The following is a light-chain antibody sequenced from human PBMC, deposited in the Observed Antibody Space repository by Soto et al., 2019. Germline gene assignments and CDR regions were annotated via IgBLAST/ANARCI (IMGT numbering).Light chain of an antibody. CDR1: QGVRND. CDR2: DAS. J-gene: IGKJ1*01. V-gene: IGKV1-17*01. Sequence: DIPMTQSPSSLSASVGDRVTITCRASQGVRNDLGWYQQKPGKAPERLIYDASSLQSGVPSRFSGSGSGTEVILTISSLQPEDFATYYCLQYNSYALTFGQGTKVDIQ. CDR3: LQYNSYALT.